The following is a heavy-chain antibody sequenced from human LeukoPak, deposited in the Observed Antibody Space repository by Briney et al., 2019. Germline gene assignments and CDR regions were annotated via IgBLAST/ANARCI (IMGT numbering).Heavy chain of an antibody. V-gene: IGHV3-73*01. CDR1: GFTFSGSA. D-gene: IGHD1-26*01. CDR2: IRSKVNNYAT. CDR3: TRQGGRYPLDY. J-gene: IGHJ4*02. Sequence: GGSLRLSCAASGFTFSGSAMHWVRQASGKGRVWIGRIRSKVNNYATTYAASVEGRFTISRDDSKNMAYLQMNSLKIEDTALYYCTRQGGRYPLDYWGQGTLVTVSS.